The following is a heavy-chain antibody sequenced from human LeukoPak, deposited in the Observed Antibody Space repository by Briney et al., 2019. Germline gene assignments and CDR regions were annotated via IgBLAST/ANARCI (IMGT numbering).Heavy chain of an antibody. CDR1: GFTVSSNY. CDR3: ARGDIVVVPTAVGSWDY. D-gene: IGHD2-2*01. CDR2: FHSGGNT. J-gene: IGHJ4*02. V-gene: IGHV3-53*01. Sequence: GGSLRLSCAASGFTVSSNYMSWVRQAPGKGLEWVSVFHSGGNTFYADSVKGRFTISRDNSKNTLYLQMNSLRAEDTAVYYCARGDIVVVPTAVGSWDYWGQGTLVTVSS.